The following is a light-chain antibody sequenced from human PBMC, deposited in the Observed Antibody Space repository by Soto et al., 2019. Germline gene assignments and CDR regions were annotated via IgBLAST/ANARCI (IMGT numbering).Light chain of an antibody. V-gene: IGKV4-1*01. CDR3: QQYYSTPT. CDR1: QSVLYSSNNKNY. J-gene: IGKJ1*01. CDR2: WAS. Sequence: DIVMTQSPDSQAVSLGERATINCKSSQSVLYSSNNKNYLAWYQQKPGQPPKLLIYWASTRESGVPDRFSGSGSGTDFTLTISSLQAEDVAVYYCQQYYSTPTFGQGTKVEIK.